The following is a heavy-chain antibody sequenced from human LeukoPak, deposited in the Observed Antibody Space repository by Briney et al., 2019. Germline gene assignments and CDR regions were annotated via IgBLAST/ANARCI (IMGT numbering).Heavy chain of an antibody. J-gene: IGHJ6*02. CDR3: ARDWVQRAVAGTFGMDV. D-gene: IGHD6-19*01. CDR1: GVSISSGGYY. V-gene: IGHV4-31*03. CDR2: IYYSGST. Sequence: ASETLSLTCTVSGVSISSGGYYWSWIRQHPGKGLEWIGYIYYSGSTYYNPSLKSRVTISVDTSKNQFSLKLSSVTAADTAVYYCARDWVQRAVAGTFGMDVWGQGTTVTVSS.